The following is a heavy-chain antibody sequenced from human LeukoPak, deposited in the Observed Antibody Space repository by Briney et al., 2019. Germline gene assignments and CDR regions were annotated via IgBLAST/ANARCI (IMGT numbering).Heavy chain of an antibody. J-gene: IGHJ6*03. CDR2: IFHSGNS. CDR1: GYSMSSGYY. CDR3: ARERTGTRSDLNGYYYMDV. D-gene: IGHD1-1*01. V-gene: IGHV4-38-2*02. Sequence: SETLSLTFTVSGYSMSSGYYWGWIRQPPGKGLQWIGSIFHSGNSYYNPSLKSRVTISVDTSKNQFSLKLSSVTAADTAVYYCARERTGTRSDLNGYYYMDVWGKGTTVTVSS.